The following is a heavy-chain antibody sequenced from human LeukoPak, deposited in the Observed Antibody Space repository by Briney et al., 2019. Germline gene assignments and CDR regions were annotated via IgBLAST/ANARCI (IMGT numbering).Heavy chain of an antibody. CDR1: GGTFSSYV. Sequence: SVKVSCKASGGTFSSYVISWVRQAPGQGLEWMGGIIPIFGTANYAQKFQGRVTITADESTSTAYMELSSLRSEDTAVYYCARALLRYCSSTSCYWFDPWGQGTLVTVSS. V-gene: IGHV1-69*13. J-gene: IGHJ5*02. D-gene: IGHD2-2*01. CDR3: ARALLRYCSSTSCYWFDP. CDR2: IIPIFGTA.